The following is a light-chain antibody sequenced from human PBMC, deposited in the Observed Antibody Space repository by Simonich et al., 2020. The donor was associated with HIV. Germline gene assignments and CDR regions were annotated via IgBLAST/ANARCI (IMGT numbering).Light chain of an antibody. CDR1: QSVLYSYNNKNS. CDR3: QQYYDSPYT. V-gene: IGKV4-1*01. J-gene: IGKJ2*01. CDR2: WAY. Sequence: DIVMTQSPDSLALFLGERATISCKSSQSVLYSYNNKNSLGWYQQKPGQPPKLLIFWAYTLQSWVSDRFSGSGSGTDFTLTISSLQAEDVAVYYCQQYYDSPYTFGQGTKLEIK.